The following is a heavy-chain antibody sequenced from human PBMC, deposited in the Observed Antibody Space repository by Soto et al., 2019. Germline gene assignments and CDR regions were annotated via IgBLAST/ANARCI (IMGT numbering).Heavy chain of an antibody. CDR1: GGFLSRSTYS. CDR3: ARLRPPTGVVVAATPASSYYYYYMDV. CDR2: IFYSGST. J-gene: IGHJ6*03. V-gene: IGHV4-39*01. Sequence: SSENPPLTFTVSGGFLSRSTYSLGWIRQPPGRGVGWVGGIFYSGSTYYNPSLKSRVTISVDTSKNQFSLQLTSVTAADTAVYYCARLRPPTGVVVAATPASSYYYYYMDVWGKGTTVTVSS. D-gene: IGHD2-15*01.